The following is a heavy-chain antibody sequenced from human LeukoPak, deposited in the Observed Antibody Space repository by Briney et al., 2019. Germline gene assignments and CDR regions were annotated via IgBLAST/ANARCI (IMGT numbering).Heavy chain of an antibody. CDR2: IIPILGIA. CDR1: GGTFSSYA. J-gene: IGHJ3*02. V-gene: IGHV1-69*04. CDR3: ARADGYSYGHSNVDAFDI. Sequence: GASVKVSCKASGGTFSSYAISWVRQAPGQGLEWMGRIIPILGIANYAQKFQGRVTITADKSTSTAYMELSSLRSEDTAVYYCARADGYSYGHSNVDAFDIWGQGTMVTVSS. D-gene: IGHD5-18*01.